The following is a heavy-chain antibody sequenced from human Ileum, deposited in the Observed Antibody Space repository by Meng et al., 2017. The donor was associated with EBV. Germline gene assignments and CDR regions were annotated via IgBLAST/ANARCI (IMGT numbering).Heavy chain of an antibody. V-gene: IGHV4-4*02. CDR3: GRDQGRELINH. Sequence: QVQWRARGPGLVTPSGALSLTCTVSGDSISSDIWWSWVRQPLGKGLEWIGEVYHRGDTNYNPSLKSRVDISVDKSKNQFYLSLFSVTAADTAVYYCGRDQGRELINHWGQGTLVTVSS. CDR1: GDSISSDIW. D-gene: IGHD1-7*01. J-gene: IGHJ4*02. CDR2: VYHRGDT.